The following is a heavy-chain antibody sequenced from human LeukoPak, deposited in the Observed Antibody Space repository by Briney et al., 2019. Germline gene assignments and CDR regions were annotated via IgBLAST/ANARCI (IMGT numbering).Heavy chain of an antibody. V-gene: IGHV3-23*01. CDR3: AKPCRSGLSPFDAFDI. CDR2: NSGSGDST. CDR1: GFTFSSYA. Sequence: QPGGSLRLSCAASGFTFSSYAMSWVRQAPGKGLEWVSANSGSGDSTYYADSVKGRFTISRDNSKNTLYLQMNSLRAEDTAVYYCAKPCRSGLSPFDAFDIWGQGTTVTVSS. J-gene: IGHJ3*02. D-gene: IGHD6-19*01.